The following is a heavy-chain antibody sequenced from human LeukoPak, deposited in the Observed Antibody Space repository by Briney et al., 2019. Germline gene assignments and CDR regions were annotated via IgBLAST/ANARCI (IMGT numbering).Heavy chain of an antibody. CDR2: ISAYNGNT. D-gene: IGHD3-9*01. J-gene: IGHJ4*02. Sequence: EASVKVSCKASGYTFTSYGISWVRQAPGQGLEWMGWISAYNGNTNYAQKLQGRVTMTTDTSTSTAYMELRSLRSDDTAVYYCARSQPQYDVLRYFDCQIDYWGQGTLVTVSS. V-gene: IGHV1-18*01. CDR1: GYTFTSYG. CDR3: ARSQPQYDVLRYFDCQIDY.